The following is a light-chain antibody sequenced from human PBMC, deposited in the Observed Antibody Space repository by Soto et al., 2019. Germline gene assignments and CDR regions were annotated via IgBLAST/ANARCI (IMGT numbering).Light chain of an antibody. CDR1: QSLLYSDGNNH. V-gene: IGKV2-30*01. J-gene: IGKJ2*01. CDR2: KVS. Sequence: DVVMTQSPLSLAVTLGQPASISCRSSQSLLYSDGNNHLNWFHQRPGQSPRRLIYKVSNRDSGVPDRFSGSGSGTDFTLKISRVEAEDVGVYYCMQGTHWPPYTFGQGTKLEIK. CDR3: MQGTHWPPYT.